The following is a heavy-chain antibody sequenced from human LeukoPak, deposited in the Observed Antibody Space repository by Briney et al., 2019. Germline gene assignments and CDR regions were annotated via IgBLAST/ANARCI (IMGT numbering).Heavy chain of an antibody. Sequence: SQTLSLTCTVSGGSISSGSYYWSWIRQPAGKGLEWIGRIYTSGSTNYNPSLKSRVTISVDTSKNQFSLKLSSVTAADTAVYYCARDILWGEDYYMDVWGKGTTVTVSS. CDR3: ARDILWGEDYYMDV. V-gene: IGHV4-61*02. CDR2: IYTSGST. CDR1: GGSISSGSYY. D-gene: IGHD3-16*01. J-gene: IGHJ6*03.